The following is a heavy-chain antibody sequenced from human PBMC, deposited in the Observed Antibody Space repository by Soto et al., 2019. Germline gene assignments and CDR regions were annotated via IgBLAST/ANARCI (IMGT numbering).Heavy chain of an antibody. D-gene: IGHD6-13*01. V-gene: IGHV3-21*01. Sequence: LSLTCAASGFTFSSYWMTWVRQAPGKGLEWVSSISSSSSYIYYADSVKGRFTISRDNAKNSLYLQMNSLRAEDTAVYYCARDGSPRYSSSCFDYWGQGTLVTVSS. J-gene: IGHJ4*02. CDR2: ISSSSSYI. CDR1: GFTFSSYW. CDR3: ARDGSPRYSSSCFDY.